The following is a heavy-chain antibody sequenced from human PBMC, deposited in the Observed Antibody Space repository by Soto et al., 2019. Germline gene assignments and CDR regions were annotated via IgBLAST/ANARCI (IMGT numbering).Heavy chain of an antibody. D-gene: IGHD2-15*01. J-gene: IGHJ3*02. CDR3: ATGSASSTSDAFDI. CDR1: GASIGSYS. CDR2: AYYSGNT. V-gene: IGHV4-59*03. Sequence: AETLSHNRSVGGASIGSYSRTRIRQPTGKGLEWIGYAYYSGNTNYSPSLRSRVIMSVDTSKNQFSLKLNSVTAADTAVYYCATGSASSTSDAFDIWDRGTMVT.